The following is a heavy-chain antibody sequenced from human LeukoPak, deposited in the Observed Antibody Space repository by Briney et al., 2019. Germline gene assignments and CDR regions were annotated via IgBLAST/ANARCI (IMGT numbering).Heavy chain of an antibody. CDR2: IYTSGTT. J-gene: IGHJ4*02. CDR1: GGSVSSYY. V-gene: IGHV4-4*07. D-gene: IGHD2-15*01. Sequence: SETLSLTCSFSGGSVSSYYWSWIRPPAEKGLEWIGRIYTSGTTNYNPSLKSRVTMSVGTSNNQFSLKLNSVTAADTAVYYCARLHCSGGRCYFDYWGQGTLVTASS. CDR3: ARLHCSGGRCYFDY.